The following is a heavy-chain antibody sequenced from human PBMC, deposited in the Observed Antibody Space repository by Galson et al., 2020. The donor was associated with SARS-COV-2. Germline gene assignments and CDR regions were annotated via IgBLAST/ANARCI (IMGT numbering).Heavy chain of an antibody. V-gene: IGHV4-30-2*01. CDR2: ILHTWRT. Sequence: SETLSLTCAVSGGAISSGSYSWSWIRQQPGKGTEWIGYILHTWRTSYSPSLRSRVTVSVDKSKNQVSLTLSFVTAADTAIYYCASDSLRYGMDVWGQGTTVTVSS. J-gene: IGHJ6*02. CDR1: GGAISSGSYS. CDR3: ASDSLRYGMDV.